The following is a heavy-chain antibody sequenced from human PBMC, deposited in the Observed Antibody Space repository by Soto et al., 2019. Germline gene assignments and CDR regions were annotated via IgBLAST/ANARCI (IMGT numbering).Heavy chain of an antibody. D-gene: IGHD2-2*01. V-gene: IGHV3-30*18. Sequence: QVQLVESGGGVVQPGRSLRLSCAASGFTFSTYDMHWVRQAPGKGLEWVALISSDGNNKYYAKSVKGRFTISRHNSKNTLDLQMNSLRVEDTAVYYCAKDGCSPTSCSTPYYYYDMDVWGQGTTVTFSS. CDR3: AKDGCSPTSCSTPYYYYDMDV. CDR2: ISSDGNNK. CDR1: GFTFSTYD. J-gene: IGHJ6*02.